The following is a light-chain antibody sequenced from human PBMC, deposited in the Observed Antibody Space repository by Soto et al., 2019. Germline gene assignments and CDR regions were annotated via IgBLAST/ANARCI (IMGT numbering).Light chain of an antibody. CDR3: QQYKAYPYT. J-gene: IGKJ2*01. CDR2: DGS. Sequence: DIQRAQSPSTLCASVGDRVTMPCRASQSITNWVAWYQQKPGKAPKLLIYDGSNLESGVPSRFSGSGSGTEFTLTIRSLRPDDFASYYCQQYKAYPYTFAQGTKVDI. V-gene: IGKV1-5*01. CDR1: QSITNW.